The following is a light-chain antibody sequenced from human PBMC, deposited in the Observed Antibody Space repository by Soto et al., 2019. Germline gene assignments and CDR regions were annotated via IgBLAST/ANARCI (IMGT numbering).Light chain of an antibody. CDR3: QAHDSSLSGWV. J-gene: IGLJ3*02. Sequence: QLVLTQPPSVSGAPGQRVTISCTGSSSNIGAGYDVHWYQQLPGTAPKLLIYGNSNRPSGVPDRFSGSKSGTSASLAITGLQAEDEADYYCQAHDSSLSGWVFGGGTKLTVL. CDR2: GNS. V-gene: IGLV1-40*01. CDR1: SSNIGAGYD.